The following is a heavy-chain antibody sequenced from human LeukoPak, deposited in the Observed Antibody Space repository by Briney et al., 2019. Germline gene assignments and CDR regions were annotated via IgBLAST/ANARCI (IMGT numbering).Heavy chain of an antibody. Sequence: ASVKVSCKASGYTFTSYDINWVRQATGQGLEWTGWMNPNSGNTGYVQKFQGRVTMTRSTSISTAYMELSSLRSEDTAVYYCARRRYSSNWYYFDYWGQGTLVTVSS. CDR1: GYTFTSYD. V-gene: IGHV1-8*01. D-gene: IGHD6-13*01. CDR3: ARRRYSSNWYYFDY. CDR2: MNPNSGNT. J-gene: IGHJ4*02.